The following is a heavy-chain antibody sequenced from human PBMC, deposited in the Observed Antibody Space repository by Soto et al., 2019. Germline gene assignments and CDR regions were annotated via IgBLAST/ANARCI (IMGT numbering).Heavy chain of an antibody. Sequence: GESLKISCKGSGYSFTSYWIGWVRQMPGKGLEWMGIIYPGDSDTRYSTSFQGQVTISADKSISTAYLQWSSLKASDTAMYYCARSGYSYGSFYYYYYGMDVWGQGTTVTVSS. D-gene: IGHD5-18*01. CDR3: ARSGYSYGSFYYYYYGMDV. V-gene: IGHV5-51*01. CDR1: GYSFTSYW. CDR2: IYPGDSDT. J-gene: IGHJ6*02.